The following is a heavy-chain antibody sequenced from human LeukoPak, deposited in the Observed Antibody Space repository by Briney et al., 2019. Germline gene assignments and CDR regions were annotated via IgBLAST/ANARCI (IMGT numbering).Heavy chain of an antibody. V-gene: IGHV3-30*02. J-gene: IGHJ4*02. D-gene: IGHD1-26*01. CDR3: AKPSGSGVDY. CDR1: GFTFSSYA. Sequence: GGSLRLSCAASGFTFSSYAMSWVRQAPGKGLEWVAFIRSDGYHTYYADSVKGRFTITRDNSKNTLYLQMNSLRLEDMALYYCAKPSGSGVDYWGRGTRVTVSS. CDR2: IRSDGYHT.